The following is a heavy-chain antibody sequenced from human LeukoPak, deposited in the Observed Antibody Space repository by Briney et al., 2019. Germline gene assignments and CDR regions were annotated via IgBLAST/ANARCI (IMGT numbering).Heavy chain of an antibody. CDR1: GFTFSTYD. CDR2: ISYDGSNK. Sequence: GGSLRLSCAASGFTFSTYDMHWVRQAPGKGLEWVAVISYDGSNKFYADSVKGRFTIARDNSKNTLYLQMNSLRPEDTAVYFCAKDRLDYDDYSYYFDYWGQGTLVTVSS. D-gene: IGHD4-17*01. J-gene: IGHJ4*02. CDR3: AKDRLDYDDYSYYFDY. V-gene: IGHV3-30*18.